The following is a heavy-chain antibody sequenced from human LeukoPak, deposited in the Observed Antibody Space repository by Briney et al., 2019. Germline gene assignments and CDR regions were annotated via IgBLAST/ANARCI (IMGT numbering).Heavy chain of an antibody. J-gene: IGHJ6*03. D-gene: IGHD3-9*01. CDR1: GGSISSSSYY. CDR2: IYHSGST. CDR3: ARVVGYYKMYYYYYMDV. V-gene: IGHV4-39*07. Sequence: PSETLSLTCTVSGGSISSSSYYWGWIRQPPGKGLEWIGSIYHSGSTYYNPSLKSRVTISVDTSKNQFSLKLSSVTAADTAVYYCARVVGYYKMYYYYYMDVWGKGTTVTISS.